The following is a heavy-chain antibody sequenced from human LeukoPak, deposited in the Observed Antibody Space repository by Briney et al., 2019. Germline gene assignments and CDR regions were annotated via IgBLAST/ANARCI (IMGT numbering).Heavy chain of an antibody. J-gene: IGHJ4*02. Sequence: GGSLRLSCAVSGFTVSSNYMSWVRQAPGKGLEWVSIIYSGGYTFYADFVKGRFTISRDNSKNTLYLQMNSLRAEDTAFYYCAKDPHSSSWYYFDSWGQGTLVTVSS. D-gene: IGHD6-13*01. CDR2: IYSGGYT. CDR3: AKDPHSSSWYYFDS. V-gene: IGHV3-53*05. CDR1: GFTVSSNY.